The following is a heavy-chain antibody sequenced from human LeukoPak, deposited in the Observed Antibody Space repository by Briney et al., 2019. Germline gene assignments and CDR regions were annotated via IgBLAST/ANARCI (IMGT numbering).Heavy chain of an antibody. CDR1: GGSISSSSYY. V-gene: IGHV4-39*01. CDR3: ARNPTMYYYGSGSPNWFDP. J-gene: IGHJ5*02. CDR2: IYYSGST. D-gene: IGHD3-10*01. Sequence: SETLSLTCTVSGGSISSSSYYWGWIRQPPGKGLEWIGSIYYSGSTYYNPSLKSRVTISVDTSKNQFSLKLSSVTAADTAVYYCARNPTMYYYGSGSPNWFDPWGQGTLVTVSS.